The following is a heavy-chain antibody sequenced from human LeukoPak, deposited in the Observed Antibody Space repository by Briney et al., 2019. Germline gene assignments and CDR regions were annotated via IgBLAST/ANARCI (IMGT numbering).Heavy chain of an antibody. D-gene: IGHD3-22*01. CDR2: ISSSSSYI. CDR3: ARPLYYDSKEFDY. V-gene: IGHV3-21*01. J-gene: IGHJ4*02. CDR1: GFTFSSYS. Sequence: GGSLRLSCAASGFTFSSYSMNWVRQAPGKGLEWLSSISSSSSYIYYADSVKGRFTISRDNAKNSLYLQMNSLRAEDTAVYYCARPLYYDSKEFDYWGQGTLVTVSS.